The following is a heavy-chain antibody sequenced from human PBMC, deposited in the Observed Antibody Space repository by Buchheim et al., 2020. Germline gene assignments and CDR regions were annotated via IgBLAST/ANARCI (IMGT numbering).Heavy chain of an antibody. CDR1: GGSISSSNW. V-gene: IGHV4-4*02. Sequence: QVQLQESGPGLVKPSWTLSLTCAVSGGSISSSNWWSWVRQPPGKGLEWIGDIYHSGSTNYNPSLKSLVTISVDKSKNQFSLKLSSVTAADTAVYYCAREVTIFGVVITNWFDPWGQGTL. CDR2: IYHSGST. J-gene: IGHJ5*02. D-gene: IGHD3-3*01. CDR3: AREVTIFGVVITNWFDP.